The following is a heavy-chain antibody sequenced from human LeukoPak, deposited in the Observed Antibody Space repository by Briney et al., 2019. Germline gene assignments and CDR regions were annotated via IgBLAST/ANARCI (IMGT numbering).Heavy chain of an antibody. J-gene: IGHJ6*03. CDR2: MNHIGST. CDR3: ARRLGRKFGERFYYYHYMDV. Sequence: PSETLSLTCAVYGGSFSGYYWSWIRQPPGKGLEWIGEMNHIGSTNYNPSLKSRVTISVDTSKNQFSLKLTSVTAADTAVYYCARRLGRKFGERFYYYHYMDVWGKGTTVTISS. CDR1: GGSFSGYY. V-gene: IGHV4-34*01. D-gene: IGHD3-10*01.